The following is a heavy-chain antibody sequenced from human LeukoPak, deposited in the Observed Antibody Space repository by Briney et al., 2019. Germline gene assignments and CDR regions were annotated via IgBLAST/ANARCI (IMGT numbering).Heavy chain of an antibody. V-gene: IGHV1-69*04. J-gene: IGHJ6*02. CDR3: ARGIAAALYYYYGMDV. CDR1: GGTFSSYA. CDR2: IIPILGIA. Sequence: SVKVSCKASGGTFSSYAISWVRQAPGQGLEWMGRIIPILGIANYAQKFQGRVTITADKSTSTAYMELSSLRSEDTAVYYCARGIAAALYYYYGMDVWGQGTTVTVPS. D-gene: IGHD6-6*01.